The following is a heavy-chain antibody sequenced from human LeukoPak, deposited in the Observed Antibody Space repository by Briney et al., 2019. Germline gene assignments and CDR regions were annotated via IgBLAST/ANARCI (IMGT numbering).Heavy chain of an antibody. Sequence: SETLSLTCTVSGGSVSSSHYWGWIRQPPGKGLEGIGSIYYGGSTYYNASLRSRVTTSVDTSKNQFSLKLSSVTAADTAVYYCAKSTYYYDTFVNAFDFWGQGTVVTVSS. CDR1: GGSVSSSHY. V-gene: IGHV4-39*07. D-gene: IGHD3-22*01. J-gene: IGHJ3*01. CDR2: IYYGGST. CDR3: AKSTYYYDTFVNAFDF.